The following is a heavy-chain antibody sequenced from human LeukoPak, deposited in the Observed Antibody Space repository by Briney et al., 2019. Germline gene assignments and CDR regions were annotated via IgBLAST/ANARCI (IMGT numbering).Heavy chain of an antibody. D-gene: IGHD1-26*01. V-gene: IGHV3-33*01. CDR3: ARDPPTVLSPVDYFDY. CDR2: ICYDGSNK. Sequence: GGSLRLSCAATGFTFSSYGMHWVRQAPGKGLEWVAVICYDGSNKYYADSVKGRFTISRDNSKNTLYLQMNSLRAEDTAVYYCARDPPTVLSPVDYFDYWGQGTLVTVSS. CDR1: GFTFSSYG. J-gene: IGHJ4*02.